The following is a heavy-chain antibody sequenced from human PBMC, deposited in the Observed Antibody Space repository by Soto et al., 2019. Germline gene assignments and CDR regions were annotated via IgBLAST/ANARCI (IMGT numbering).Heavy chain of an antibody. D-gene: IGHD6-19*01. Sequence: SETLSLTCSVSGGSISGSYWSWIRQSPGKGLEWLGYVYYTRSTNYSPSLRSRVSISVDTSKNEFSLRLSSVTAADTAVYFCARSVAVPGAHIDYWGQGTQVTVSS. CDR3: ARSVAVPGAHIDY. CDR2: VYYTRST. J-gene: IGHJ4*02. V-gene: IGHV4-59*01. CDR1: GGSISGSY.